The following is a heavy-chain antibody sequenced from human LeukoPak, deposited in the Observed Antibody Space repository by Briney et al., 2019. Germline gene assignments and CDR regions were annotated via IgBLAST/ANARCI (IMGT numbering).Heavy chain of an antibody. CDR1: GFTFSSYG. CDR2: IWYDGSNK. J-gene: IGHJ5*02. CDR3: ARAEGYCSSTSCYWWFDP. V-gene: IGHV3-33*01. D-gene: IGHD2-2*01. Sequence: GGSLRLSCAASGFTFSSYGMHWVRQAPGKGLEWVAGIWYDGSNKYYADSVKGRFTISRDNSKNTLYLQMNGLRAEDTAVYYCARAEGYCSSTSCYWWFDPWGQGTLVTVSS.